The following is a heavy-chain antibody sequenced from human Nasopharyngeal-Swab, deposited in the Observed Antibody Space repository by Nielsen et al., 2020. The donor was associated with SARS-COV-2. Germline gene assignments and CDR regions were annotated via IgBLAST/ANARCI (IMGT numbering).Heavy chain of an antibody. Sequence: GGSLRLSCAASGFTFSSYWMSWVRQAPGKGLEWVANIKQDGSEKYYVDSVKGRFTISRDNAKNSLYLQMNSLRAEDTAVYYCARDEHFYSGYDWYYYYGMDVWGQGTTVTVSS. D-gene: IGHD5-12*01. CDR1: GFTFSSYW. V-gene: IGHV3-7*01. J-gene: IGHJ6*02. CDR3: ARDEHFYSGYDWYYYYGMDV. CDR2: IKQDGSEK.